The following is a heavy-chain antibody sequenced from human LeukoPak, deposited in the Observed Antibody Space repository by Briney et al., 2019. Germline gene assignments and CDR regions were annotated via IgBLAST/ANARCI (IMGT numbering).Heavy chain of an antibody. CDR2: IYHSGSI. J-gene: IGHJ6*04. Sequence: ASETLSLTCTVSDYSISSDYYWGWIRQPPGKGLEWIGSIYHSGSIYYNPFLKSRVTISEDTSKNQFSLRLSSVTATDTAVYYCARAGYSGSDFSVWGKGSTITVSS. V-gene: IGHV4-38-2*02. CDR1: DYSISSDYY. CDR3: ARAGYSGSDFSV. D-gene: IGHD5-12*01.